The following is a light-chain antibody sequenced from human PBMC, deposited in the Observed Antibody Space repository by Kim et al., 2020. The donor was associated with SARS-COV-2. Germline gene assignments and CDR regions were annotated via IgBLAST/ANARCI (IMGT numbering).Light chain of an antibody. CDR3: QQYNVY. J-gene: IGKJ2*01. V-gene: IGKV1-5*01. CDR2: DAS. Sequence: SSLSSSLADILTITYWSRQSITTLLAWYQQKPGKAPMLLIYDASCLHSGVPSRFSGSGYETEFTLTISSLLPDDFASYYCQQYNVYFGQETKLEI. CDR1: QSITTL.